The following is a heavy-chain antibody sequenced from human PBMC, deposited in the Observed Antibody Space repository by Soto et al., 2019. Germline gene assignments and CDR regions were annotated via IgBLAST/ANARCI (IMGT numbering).Heavy chain of an antibody. D-gene: IGHD3-3*01. CDR3: ARGVGGYDFWTGYPNPYYFDY. V-gene: IGHV4-59*01. Sequence: SETLSLTCTVSGGSISSYYWSWIRQPPGKGLEWIGYIYYSGSTNYNPSLKSRVTISVDTSKNQFSLKLSSVTAADTAVYYCARGVGGYDFWTGYPNPYYFDYWGQGTLVTVYS. CDR1: GGSISSYY. CDR2: IYYSGST. J-gene: IGHJ4*02.